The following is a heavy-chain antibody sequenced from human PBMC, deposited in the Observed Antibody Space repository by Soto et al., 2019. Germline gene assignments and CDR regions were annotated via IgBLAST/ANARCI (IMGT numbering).Heavy chain of an antibody. V-gene: IGHV1-3*01. J-gene: IGHJ4*02. Sequence: GASVKVSCKASGYTFTSYAIHWVRQAPGQGLEWMGWINAGNGNTRYSQKFQGRVTLTRDTSASTTYMDLSSLRSEDTAIYYCARAISGYVTWGQGTLVTVSS. D-gene: IGHD5-12*01. CDR1: GYTFTSYA. CDR3: ARAISGYVT. CDR2: INAGNGNT.